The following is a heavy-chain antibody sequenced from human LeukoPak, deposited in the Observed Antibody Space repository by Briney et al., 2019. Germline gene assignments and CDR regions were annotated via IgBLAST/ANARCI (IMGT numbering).Heavy chain of an antibody. D-gene: IGHD6-19*01. CDR1: GFTFSSYG. V-gene: IGHV3-30*18. J-gene: IGHJ4*02. CDR3: ANGVAVAGTPPFDY. Sequence: GGSLRLSCAASGFTFSSYGMHWVRQAPGKGLEWVAGITYDGSNKYSVDSVKGRFTISRDNSKNTLYLQMNSLRAEGTALYYCANGVAVAGTPPFDYWGQGTLVTVSS. CDR2: ITYDGSNK.